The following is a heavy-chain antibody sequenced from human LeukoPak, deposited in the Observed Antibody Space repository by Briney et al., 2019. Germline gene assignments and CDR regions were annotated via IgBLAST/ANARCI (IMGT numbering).Heavy chain of an antibody. CDR3: ARGSSLGGYYYMDV. V-gene: IGHV1-2*02. Sequence: ASVKVSCKASGYTFTGYYMHWMRQAPGQGLEWMGWINPNSGGTNYAQKFQGRVTMTRNTSISTAYMELSSLRSEDTAVYYCARGSSLGGYYYMDVWGKGTTVTISS. CDR2: INPNSGGT. D-gene: IGHD6-13*01. CDR1: GYTFTGYY. J-gene: IGHJ6*03.